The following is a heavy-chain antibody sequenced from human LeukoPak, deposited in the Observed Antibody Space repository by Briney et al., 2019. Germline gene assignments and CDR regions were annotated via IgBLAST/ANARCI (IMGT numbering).Heavy chain of an antibody. CDR2: INPSGGGT. J-gene: IGHJ6*02. CDR3: ARVTGPSYYDILTGYPADYYYYGMDV. V-gene: IGHV1-46*01. D-gene: IGHD3-9*01. Sequence: GASVKVSCKASGYTFTSYYMHWVRQAPGQGLEWMGIINPSGGGTSYAQKFQGRVTMTRDTSTSTVYMELSSLRSEDTAVYYCARVTGPSYYDILTGYPADYYYYGMDVWGQETTVTVSS. CDR1: GYTFTSYY.